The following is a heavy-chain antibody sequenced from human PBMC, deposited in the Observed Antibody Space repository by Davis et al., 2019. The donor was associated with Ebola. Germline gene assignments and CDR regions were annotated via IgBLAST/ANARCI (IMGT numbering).Heavy chain of an antibody. CDR2: IWFDGNNK. CDR3: ARVRWGY. V-gene: IGHV3-33*08. D-gene: IGHD5-24*01. J-gene: IGHJ4*02. CDR1: GFTFSSYW. Sequence: GESLKISCAASGFTFSSYWMHWVRQAPGKGLEWVAVIWFDGNNKYYADSVKGRFTISRDNSKNTLYLQMNSLRAEDTAVYYCARVRWGYWGQGTLVTVSS.